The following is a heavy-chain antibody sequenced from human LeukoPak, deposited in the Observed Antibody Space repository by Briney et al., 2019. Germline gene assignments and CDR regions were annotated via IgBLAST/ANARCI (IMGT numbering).Heavy chain of an antibody. J-gene: IGHJ4*02. Sequence: GGSLRLSCAASGFTFSSCGMHWVRQPPGKGLEWVSFITYDGSNKRYIDSVKGRFTISRDNSKNTLSLQMNNLRVEDTGVYYCAKDESVSSGSFDYWGQGPLVAVSS. CDR1: GFTFSSCG. D-gene: IGHD3-22*01. V-gene: IGHV3-30*02. CDR2: ITYDGSNK. CDR3: AKDESVSSGSFDY.